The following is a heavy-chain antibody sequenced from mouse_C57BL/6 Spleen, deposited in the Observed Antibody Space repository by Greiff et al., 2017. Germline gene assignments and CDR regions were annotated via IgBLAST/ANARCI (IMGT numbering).Heavy chain of an antibody. J-gene: IGHJ3*01. CDR2: ISSGSSTI. Sequence: EVKLVESGGGLVKPGGSLKLSCAASGFTFSDYGMHWVRQAPEKGLEWVAYISSGSSTIYYADTVKGRFTISRDNAKNTLFLQMTSLRSEDTAMYYCARPNSSAWFAYWGQGTLVTVSA. CDR1: GFTFSDYG. CDR3: ARPNSSAWFAY. D-gene: IGHD3-1*01. V-gene: IGHV5-17*01.